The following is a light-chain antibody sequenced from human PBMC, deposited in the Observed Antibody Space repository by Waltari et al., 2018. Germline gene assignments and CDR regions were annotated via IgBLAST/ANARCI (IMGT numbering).Light chain of an antibody. V-gene: IGKV1-5*03. CDR1: QRIGRW. J-gene: IGKJ1*01. Sequence: DIQMTQSPSTLSASVGDRVTITCRASQRIGRWLAWYQQKPGKAPKLLIHTTSSLQTGVPSRFSGSGSGTEFTLTISSLQPDDFATYYCQQYNTASAFGQGTKVDTK. CDR3: QQYNTASA. CDR2: TTS.